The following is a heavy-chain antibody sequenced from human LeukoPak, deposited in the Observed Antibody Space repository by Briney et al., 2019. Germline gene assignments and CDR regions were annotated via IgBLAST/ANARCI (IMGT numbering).Heavy chain of an antibody. Sequence: SGTLSLTCAVPGGSISSSNWWSWVRQPPGKGLEWLGEIHHSGNTNYNPSLKSRVTISEDRSKNQFSLKLSSVTAADTAVYFCARTHCSSTSCFYFDYWGQGSLVTVSS. CDR2: IHHSGNT. V-gene: IGHV4-4*02. CDR1: GGSISSSNW. D-gene: IGHD2-2*01. CDR3: ARTHCSSTSCFYFDY. J-gene: IGHJ4*02.